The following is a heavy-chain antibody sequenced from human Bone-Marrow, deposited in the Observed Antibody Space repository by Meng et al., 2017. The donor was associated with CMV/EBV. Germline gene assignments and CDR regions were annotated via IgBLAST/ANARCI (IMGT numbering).Heavy chain of an antibody. J-gene: IGHJ6*02. V-gene: IGHV1-69*05. CDR1: GGTFSSYA. Sequence: SVKVSCKASGGTFSSYAISWVRQAPGQGLEWMGGIIPIFGTANYAQKFQGRVTITTDESTSTAYMELSSLRSGDTAVYYCVSSPPYYYDSSGYYYQERYYYGMDGWGQGPTVTVSS. CDR3: VSSPPYYYDSSGYYYQERYYYGMDG. D-gene: IGHD3-22*01. CDR2: IIPIFGTA.